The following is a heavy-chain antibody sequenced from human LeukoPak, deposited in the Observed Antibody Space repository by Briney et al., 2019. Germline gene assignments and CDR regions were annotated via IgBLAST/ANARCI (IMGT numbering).Heavy chain of an antibody. CDR1: GYTFTCYY. V-gene: IGHV1-2*02. CDR2: INPNSGGT. CDR3: ARPDCGSGDCYSMDAFDI. J-gene: IGHJ3*02. D-gene: IGHD2-21*02. Sequence: GASVTVSCKASGYTFTCYYMHWVRQAPGQGLEWMGWINPNSGGTNYAQKFQGRVTMTRDTSISTAYMELSRLRSDDTAVYYCARPDCGSGDCYSMDAFDIWGQGTMVTVSS.